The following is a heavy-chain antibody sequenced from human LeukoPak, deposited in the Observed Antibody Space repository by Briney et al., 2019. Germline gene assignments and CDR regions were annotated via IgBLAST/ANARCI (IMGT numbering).Heavy chain of an antibody. J-gene: IGHJ3*02. CDR3: ARRSIAAAGATTDAFGI. D-gene: IGHD6-13*01. CDR2: INPSGGST. CDR1: GYTFTSYY. Sequence: ASVKVSCKASGYTFTSYYMHWVRQAPGQGLEWMGIINPSGGSTSYAQKFQGRVTMTRDTSTSTVYMELSSLRSEDTAVYYCARRSIAAAGATTDAFGIWGQGTMVTVSS. V-gene: IGHV1-46*01.